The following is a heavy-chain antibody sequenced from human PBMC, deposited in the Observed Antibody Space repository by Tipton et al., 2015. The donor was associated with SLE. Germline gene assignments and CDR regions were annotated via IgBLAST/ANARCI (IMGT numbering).Heavy chain of an antibody. J-gene: IGHJ3*02. CDR2: MHISGTA. CDR1: SGSISDYY. V-gene: IGHV4-4*07. CDR3: ARGFFTSTWTQDAFDI. Sequence: TLSLTCNPSSGSISDYYWSWIRQPAGKGLEWIGRMHISGTANYNPSLKSRVTMSFDTSKNLFSLKMNSVTAADTAIYYCARGFFTSTWTQDAFDIWGQGTLVTVSS. D-gene: IGHD6-13*01.